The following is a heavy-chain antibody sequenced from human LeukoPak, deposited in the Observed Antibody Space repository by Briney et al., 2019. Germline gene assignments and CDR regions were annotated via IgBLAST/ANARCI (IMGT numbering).Heavy chain of an antibody. Sequence: ASVKVSCKASGYTFPSYYMHWVRQAPGQGLEWMGVINPSGGNTNSAQKFQGRVTMTRDTSTSTVYMELSSLRSEDTAVYYCAREGVSGGSPTSVYGMDVWGQGTTVTVSS. V-gene: IGHV1-46*01. CDR3: AREGVSGGSPTSVYGMDV. J-gene: IGHJ6*02. CDR1: GYTFPSYY. D-gene: IGHD2-15*01. CDR2: INPSGGNT.